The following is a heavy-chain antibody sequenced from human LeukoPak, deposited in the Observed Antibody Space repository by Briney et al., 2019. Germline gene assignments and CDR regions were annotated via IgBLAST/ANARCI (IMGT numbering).Heavy chain of an antibody. CDR2: INHSGST. CDR1: GGSFSGYY. D-gene: IGHD3-3*01. V-gene: IGHV4-34*01. Sequence: SETLSLTCAVYGGSFSGYYWSWIRQPPGKGLEWIGEINHSGSTNYNPSLKSRVTISVDTSKNQFSLKLSSVTAADTAVYYCARGHSWYYDFWSGYLPYYFDYWGQGTLVTVSS. J-gene: IGHJ4*02. CDR3: ARGHSWYYDFWSGYLPYYFDY.